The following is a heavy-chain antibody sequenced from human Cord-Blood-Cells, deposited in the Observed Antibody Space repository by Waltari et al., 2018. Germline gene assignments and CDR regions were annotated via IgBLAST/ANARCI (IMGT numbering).Heavy chain of an antibody. V-gene: IGHV3-48*03. D-gene: IGHD3-10*01. CDR1: GFTFSSYE. Sequence: EVQLVESGGGLVQPGGSLRLSCAASGFTFSSYEMNWVRQAPGKGLEWVSYISSSGSTIYYADSGKGRFTISRDNAKNSLYLQMNSLRAEDTAVYYCAREEVMEGTMVQGVNYYYGMDVWGQGTTVTVSS. CDR3: AREEVMEGTMVQGVNYYYGMDV. CDR2: ISSSGSTI. J-gene: IGHJ6*02.